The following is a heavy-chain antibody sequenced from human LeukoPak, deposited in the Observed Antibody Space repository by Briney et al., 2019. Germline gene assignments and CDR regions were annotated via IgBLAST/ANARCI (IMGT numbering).Heavy chain of an antibody. CDR2: IQNSART. CDR3: ATDYSNFYGMDV. D-gene: IGHD4-11*01. CDR1: GGSVNSGSYF. J-gene: IGHJ6*02. Sequence: PSETLSLTCTVSGGSVNSGSYFWSWIRQPPGKGLEWIGYIQNSARTNYNPSLESRVTMSVDSSKDQFSLRLSSVTAADTAVYYCATDYSNFYGMDVWGQGTTVTVSS. V-gene: IGHV4-61*01.